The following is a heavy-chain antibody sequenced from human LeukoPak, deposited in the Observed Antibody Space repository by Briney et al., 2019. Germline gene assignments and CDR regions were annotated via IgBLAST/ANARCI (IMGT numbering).Heavy chain of an antibody. CDR2: LYPGVGT. CDR1: GGPIFSYY. CDR3: ARLKFYDSTGYSPGHYMDV. Sequence: SETLSLTCTVSGGPIFSYYWSWIRQTAGKGLDWIGRLYPGVGTDYNPSLKSLVTMSVETSKKQFALKLRAVTAADTAVYYCARLKFYDSTGYSPGHYMDVWGKGTTVTVSS. J-gene: IGHJ6*03. D-gene: IGHD3-22*01. V-gene: IGHV4-4*07.